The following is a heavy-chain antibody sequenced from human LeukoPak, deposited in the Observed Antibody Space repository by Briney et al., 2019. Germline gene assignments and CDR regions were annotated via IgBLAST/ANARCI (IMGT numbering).Heavy chain of an antibody. V-gene: IGHV4-34*01. J-gene: IGHJ4*02. CDR3: ARGPYDSRRHILWY. CDR1: GGSFSGYY. CDR2: INHSGST. Sequence: SETLSLTCAVYGGSFSGYYWSWIRQPPVKELEWIGEINHSGSTNYSPSLKSRVTISVDTSKNQFSLKLSSVTAADTAVYYCARGPYDSRRHILWYWGQGTLVTVSS. D-gene: IGHD3-22*01.